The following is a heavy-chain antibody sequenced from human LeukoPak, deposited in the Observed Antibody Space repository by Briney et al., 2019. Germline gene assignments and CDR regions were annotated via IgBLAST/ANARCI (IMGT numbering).Heavy chain of an antibody. J-gene: IGHJ4*02. CDR1: GFTFSSYA. Sequence: GGSLRLSCAASGFTFSSYAMSWVRQAPGKGLEWVSAISGSGGSTYYADSVKGRFTISRDNAKNSLYLQMNSLRAEDTAVYYCARENYDSSGYFFDYWGQGTLVTVSS. CDR3: ARENYDSSGYFFDY. CDR2: ISGSGGST. D-gene: IGHD3-22*01. V-gene: IGHV3-23*01.